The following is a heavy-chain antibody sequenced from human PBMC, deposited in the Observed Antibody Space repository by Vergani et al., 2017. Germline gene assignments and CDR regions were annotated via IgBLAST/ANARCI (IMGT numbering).Heavy chain of an antibody. CDR1: GFTFSSYA. V-gene: IGHV3-64*01. D-gene: IGHD6-6*01. Sequence: EVQLVESGGGLVQPGGSLRLSCAASGFTFSSYAMHWVRQAPGNGLEYVSAISSNGGSTYYANSVKGRFTISRDNSKNTLYLQMGSLRAEDMAVYYCARVARPYYYYYMDVWGKGTTVTVSS. CDR2: ISSNGGST. CDR3: ARVARPYYYYYMDV. J-gene: IGHJ6*03.